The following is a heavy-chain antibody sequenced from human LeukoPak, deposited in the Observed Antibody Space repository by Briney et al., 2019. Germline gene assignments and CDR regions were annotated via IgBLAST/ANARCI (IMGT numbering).Heavy chain of an antibody. J-gene: IGHJ4*02. CDR3: ARYVSSSWYVRY. V-gene: IGHV3-7*01. CDR1: GLTFSSYW. D-gene: IGHD6-13*01. CDR2: IKQDGSEK. Sequence: GGSLRLSCAASGLTFSSYWMSWVRQAPGKGLEWVANIKQDGSEKYYVDSVKGRFTISRDNAKNSLYLQMNSLRAEDTAVYYCARYVSSSWYVRYWGQGTLVTVSS.